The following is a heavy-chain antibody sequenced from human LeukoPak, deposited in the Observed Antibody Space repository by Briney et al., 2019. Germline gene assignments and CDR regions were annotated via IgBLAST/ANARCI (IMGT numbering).Heavy chain of an antibody. CDR1: GGSISSYY. Sequence: SETLSLTCTASGGSISSYYWSWIRQPPGKGLEWIGYIYYSGTTNYNPSLESRVTISVDTSKNQLSLKLSSVTAADTAVYYCARADDSGYYYYPYWGQGTLVTVSS. CDR2: IYYSGTT. V-gene: IGHV4-59*01. D-gene: IGHD3-22*01. J-gene: IGHJ4*02. CDR3: ARADDSGYYYYPY.